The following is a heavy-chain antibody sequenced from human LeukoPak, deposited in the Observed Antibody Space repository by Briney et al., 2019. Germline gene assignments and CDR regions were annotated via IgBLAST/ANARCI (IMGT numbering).Heavy chain of an antibody. D-gene: IGHD6-13*01. CDR2: SIPIFAPA. Sequence: GASVKVFCKASGDTFSSYAMSWVRQAPGQGLEWMERSIPIFAPANHAQNSQATVTITAAESTSTAYMKPSSPSTEDTAVYYCARALIAAAPGWFDPRGQGTLVTVSS. CDR3: ARALIAAAPGWFDP. CDR1: GDTFSSYA. J-gene: IGHJ5*02. V-gene: IGHV1-69*13.